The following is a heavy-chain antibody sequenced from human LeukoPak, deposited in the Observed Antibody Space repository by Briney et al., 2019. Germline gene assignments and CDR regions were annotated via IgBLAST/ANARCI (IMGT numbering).Heavy chain of an antibody. CDR3: ARDSSDVLTGYYHF. J-gene: IGHJ4*02. CDR2: INPNSGRT. D-gene: IGHD3-9*01. Sequence: ASVKVSCKTSVYSFNDYYLHWVLQAPGQGLEWMGWINPNSGRTNSAPKFQGRVTLTTDTSITTAYMELTSLISGDTALYYCARDSSDVLTGYYHFWGQGTLVSVFS. CDR1: VYSFNDYY. V-gene: IGHV1-2*02.